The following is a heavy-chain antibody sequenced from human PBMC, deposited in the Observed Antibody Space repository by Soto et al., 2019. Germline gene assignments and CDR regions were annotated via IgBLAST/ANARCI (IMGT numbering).Heavy chain of an antibody. J-gene: IGHJ5*02. Sequence: SETLSLTCTVSGSSISSGDYYWSWIRQPPGKGLEWIGYIYYSGSTYYNPSLKSRVTISVDTSKNQFSLKLSSVTAADTAVYYCARSGGDWVPNWFDPWGQGTLVTVSS. CDR3: ARSGGDWVPNWFDP. CDR2: IYYSGST. CDR1: GSSISSGDYY. V-gene: IGHV4-30-4*01. D-gene: IGHD2-21*02.